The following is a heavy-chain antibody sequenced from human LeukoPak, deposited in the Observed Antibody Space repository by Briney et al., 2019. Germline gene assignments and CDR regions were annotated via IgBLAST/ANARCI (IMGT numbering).Heavy chain of an antibody. J-gene: IGHJ6*02. D-gene: IGHD2-21*02. CDR3: ARLAYCGGDCYGLYGMDV. CDR2: IYPGDSDT. Sequence: GESLKISCKGSGYSFTSYWIGWVRQMPGKGLEWMGIIYPGDSDTRYSPSFQGQVTISADKSISTAYLQWSSLKASDTAMYYCARLAYCGGDCYGLYGMDVWGQGTTVTVSS. V-gene: IGHV5-51*01. CDR1: GYSFTSYW.